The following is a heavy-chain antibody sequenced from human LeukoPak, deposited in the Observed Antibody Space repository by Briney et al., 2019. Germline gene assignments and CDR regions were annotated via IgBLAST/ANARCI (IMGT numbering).Heavy chain of an antibody. Sequence: GGSLRLSCAASGFTFSSYEMNWVRQAPGKGLEWVSYISSSGSTIYYADSGKGRFTISRDNAKNSLYLQMNGLRAEDTAVYYCAREGELTAYFDYWGQGTLVTVSS. D-gene: IGHD1-26*01. CDR1: GFTFSSYE. CDR2: ISSSGSTI. J-gene: IGHJ4*02. CDR3: AREGELTAYFDY. V-gene: IGHV3-48*03.